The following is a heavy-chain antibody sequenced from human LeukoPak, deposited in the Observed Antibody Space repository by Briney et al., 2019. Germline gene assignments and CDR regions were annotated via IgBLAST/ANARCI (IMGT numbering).Heavy chain of an antibody. CDR2: TIPIFGPA. J-gene: IGHJ6*02. V-gene: IGHV1-69*05. CDR3: ARDQGGTTAHGLDV. Sequence: SVKVSCKASGGTFRKYAISWVRQAPGQGLEWMGGTIPIFGPANYAQKFQGRVTMTRDTSTSTVYMELSSLTSEDTAVYYCARDQGGTTAHGLDVWGQGTTATVSS. D-gene: IGHD1-1*01. CDR1: GGTFRKYA.